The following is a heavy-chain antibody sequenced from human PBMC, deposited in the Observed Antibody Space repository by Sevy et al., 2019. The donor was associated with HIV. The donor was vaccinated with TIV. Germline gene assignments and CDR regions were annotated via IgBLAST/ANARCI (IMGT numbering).Heavy chain of an antibody. J-gene: IGHJ4*02. D-gene: IGHD6-13*01. CDR2: ISYDGSNK. CDR1: GFTFSSYA. Sequence: GGSQRLSCAASGFTFSSYAMHWVRQAPGKGLEWVAVISYDGSNKYYADSVKGRFTISRDNSKNTLYLQMNSLRAEDTAVYYCARDGTRGSSWNLGRYYWGQGTLVTVSS. CDR3: ARDGTRGSSWNLGRYY. V-gene: IGHV3-30-3*01.